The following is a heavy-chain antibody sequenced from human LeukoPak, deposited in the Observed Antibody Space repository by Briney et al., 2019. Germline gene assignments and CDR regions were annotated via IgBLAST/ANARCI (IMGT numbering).Heavy chain of an antibody. CDR1: GFTFSSYA. CDR2: ISYDGSNK. D-gene: IGHD3-3*01. J-gene: IGHJ4*02. Sequence: GGSLRLSCAASGFTFSSYAMHWVRQAPGKGLEWVAVISYDGSNKYYADSVKGRFTISRDNSKNTLYLQMNSLRAEDTAVYYCARGGDFGVVRRGLDYWGQGTLVTVSS. V-gene: IGHV3-30-3*01. CDR3: ARGGDFGVVRRGLDY.